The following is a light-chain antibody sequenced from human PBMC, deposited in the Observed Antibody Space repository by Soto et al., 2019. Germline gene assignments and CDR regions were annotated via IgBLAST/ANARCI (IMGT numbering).Light chain of an antibody. Sequence: EKVQTLSPVNLSVSPGERATLSCTASQRVGSNFAWYQQKPGQAPRLIIYGASNRATGSPDRFSGSGSGTDFTLTISRLEPEDFAVYYCQQYGSSGTFGQGTKVDI. CDR3: QQYGSSGT. J-gene: IGKJ1*01. CDR2: GAS. V-gene: IGKV3-20*01. CDR1: QRVGSN.